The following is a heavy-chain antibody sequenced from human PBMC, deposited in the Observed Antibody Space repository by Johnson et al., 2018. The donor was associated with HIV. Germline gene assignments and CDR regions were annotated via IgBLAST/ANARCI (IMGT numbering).Heavy chain of an antibody. Sequence: MQLVESGGGVVQPGRSLRLSCAASGFTFSSNYMSWVRQAPGRGLEWVSISYTGGSTYYADSVKGRFTISRDNSKDTLYLQMNSLRAEDTALYYCARDGGVKGKGAFDIWCQWTMVTVSS. CDR3: ARDGGVKGKGAFDI. D-gene: IGHD3-16*01. V-gene: IGHV3-66*02. CDR1: GFTFSSNY. J-gene: IGHJ3*02. CDR2: SYTGGST.